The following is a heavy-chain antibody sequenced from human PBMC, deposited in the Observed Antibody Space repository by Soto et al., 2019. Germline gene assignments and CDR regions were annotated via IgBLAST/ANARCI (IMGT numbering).Heavy chain of an antibody. CDR2: IYWDDDK. J-gene: IGHJ4*02. Sequence: QITLKESGPTLVKPTQTLTLTCTFSGFSLSTSGVGVGWIRQPPGKALEWLALIYWDDDKRYSPSLKSRLTIPNDPSKNQVVLTMTNMDPVDTATYYCAQVDTAMANNGVRYWGQGTLVTVSS. V-gene: IGHV2-5*02. D-gene: IGHD5-18*01. CDR3: AQVDTAMANNGVRY. CDR1: GFSLSTSGVG.